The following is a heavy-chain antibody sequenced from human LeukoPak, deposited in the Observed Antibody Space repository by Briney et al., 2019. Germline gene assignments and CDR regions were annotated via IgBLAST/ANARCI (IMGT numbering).Heavy chain of an antibody. D-gene: IGHD3-3*01. Sequence: SETLSLTCTVSGGSITSYYWNWIRQPPGKGLEWIGYIHDSGSSNYNPSLKSRLIMSVDLPENHISLKLTSVTAADTAVYYCAREGGFYRPLDYSGQGTLVTVSS. CDR1: GGSITSYY. CDR2: IHDSGSS. V-gene: IGHV4-59*12. J-gene: IGHJ4*02. CDR3: AREGGFYRPLDY.